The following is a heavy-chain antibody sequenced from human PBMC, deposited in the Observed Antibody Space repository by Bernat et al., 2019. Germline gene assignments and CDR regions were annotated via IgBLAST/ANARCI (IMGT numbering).Heavy chain of an antibody. V-gene: IGHV3-30*18. CDR3: AKERYSSSSQQDSD. D-gene: IGHD6-6*01. J-gene: IGHJ4*02. CDR1: GFTFSSYG. Sequence: QVQLVQSGGGVVQPGRSLRLSCAASGFTFSSYGMHWVRQAPGKGPEWVAVISYDGSNKYYADSVKGRFTISRDNSKNTLYLQMNSLRAEDTAVYDCAKERYSSSSQQDSDWGQGTLVTVSS. CDR2: ISYDGSNK.